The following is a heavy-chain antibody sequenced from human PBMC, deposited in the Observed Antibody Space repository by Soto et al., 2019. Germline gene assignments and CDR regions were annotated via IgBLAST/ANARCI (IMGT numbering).Heavy chain of an antibody. D-gene: IGHD4-17*01. CDR2: INHSGST. V-gene: IGHV4-34*01. CDR1: GGSFSGYY. CDR3: ARAPYLYDYGRPPWYYYYYGMDV. Sequence: PSETLSLTCAVYGGSFSGYYWSWIRQPPGKGLEWIGEINHSGSTNYNPSLKSRVIISVDTSKNQFSLKLSSVTAADTAVYYCARAPYLYDYGRPPWYYYYYGMDVWGQGTTVTVSS. J-gene: IGHJ6*02.